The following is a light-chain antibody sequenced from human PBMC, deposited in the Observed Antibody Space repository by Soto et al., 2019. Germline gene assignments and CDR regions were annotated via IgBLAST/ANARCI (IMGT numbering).Light chain of an antibody. V-gene: IGKV3-11*01. CDR3: QHRSNWPS. CDR2: DAS. J-gene: IGKJ5*01. Sequence: EVVLTQSPATLSLSPVERATLSCRASQSISRYLAWYQQKPGQAPRLLIYDASNRATGIPARFSGSGSGTDFTLTISSLEPEDFAIYYCQHRSNWPSFGQGTRLEIK. CDR1: QSISRY.